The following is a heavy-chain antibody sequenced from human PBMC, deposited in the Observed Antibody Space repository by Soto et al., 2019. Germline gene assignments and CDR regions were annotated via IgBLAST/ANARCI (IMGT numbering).Heavy chain of an antibody. V-gene: IGHV3-30-3*01. Sequence: GGSLRLSCAASGFTFSSYAMHWVRQAPGKGLEWVAVISYDGSNKYYADSVKGRFTISRDNSKNTLYLQMNSLRAEDTAVYYCAGRITIFGVVITGNAFDIWGQGTMVTVSS. CDR2: ISYDGSNK. CDR3: AGRITIFGVVITGNAFDI. J-gene: IGHJ3*02. CDR1: GFTFSSYA. D-gene: IGHD3-3*01.